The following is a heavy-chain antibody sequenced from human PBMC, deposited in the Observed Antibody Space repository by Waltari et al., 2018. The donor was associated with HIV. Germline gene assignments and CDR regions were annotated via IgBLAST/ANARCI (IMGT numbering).Heavy chain of an antibody. Sequence: QVQLVQPGAEVKKPGASVMVSCKASGYTFTSYAMHWVRQGAGKRCEWMGWINAGNGNTKYSQKFQGRSTITRDTSASTAYMELSSLRSEDTAVYYCARDRVSTAGTNYWGQGALVTGSS. V-gene: IGHV1-3*01. D-gene: IGHD6-19*01. J-gene: IGHJ4*02. CDR3: ARDRVSTAGTNY. CDR2: INAGNGNT. CDR1: GYTFTSYA.